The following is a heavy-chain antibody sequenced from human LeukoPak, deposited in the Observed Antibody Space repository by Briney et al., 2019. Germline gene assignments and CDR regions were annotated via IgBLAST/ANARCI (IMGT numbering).Heavy chain of an antibody. CDR1: GGSISSYY. J-gene: IGHJ6*02. D-gene: IGHD2-2*01. Sequence: PSETLSLTCTVSGGSISSYYGSWIRQPPGKGLEWIGYIYYSGSTNYNPSLKSRVTISVDTSKNQFSLKLTSVTAADTAVYSCARGPLGYCSSTSCYYYYYGMDVWGQGTTVTVSS. V-gene: IGHV4-59*08. CDR2: IYYSGST. CDR3: ARGPLGYCSSTSCYYYYYGMDV.